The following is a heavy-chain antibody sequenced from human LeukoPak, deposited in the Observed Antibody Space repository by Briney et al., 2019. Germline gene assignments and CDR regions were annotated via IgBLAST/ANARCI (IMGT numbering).Heavy chain of an antibody. CDR3: SCYIAVAGTELELDY. CDR2: INAGNGNT. CDR1: GYTFTSYA. J-gene: IGHJ4*02. Sequence: GAXVKXSCKASGYTFTSYAMHWARQAPGQGLEWMGWINAGNGNTKYSQKFQGRVTITRDTSASTAYMELSSLRSEDTAVYYCSCYIAVAGTELELDYWGQGTLVTVSS. D-gene: IGHD6-19*01. V-gene: IGHV1-3*01.